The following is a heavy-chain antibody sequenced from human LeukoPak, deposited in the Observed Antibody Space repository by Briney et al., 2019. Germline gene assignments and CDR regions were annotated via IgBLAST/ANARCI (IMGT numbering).Heavy chain of an antibody. J-gene: IGHJ4*02. CDR3: ARGLNDSWTGENY. D-gene: IGHD3-3*01. CDR2: IYYSGRT. Sequence: SETLSLTCTVSGGSISSSSYYWGWIRQPPGKGLEWIGSIYYSGRTYYNPSLKSRVTISVDTSKSQFSLKVRYVTAADTAVYYCARGLNDSWTGENYWGQGTLVTVSS. V-gene: IGHV4-39*07. CDR1: GGSISSSSYY.